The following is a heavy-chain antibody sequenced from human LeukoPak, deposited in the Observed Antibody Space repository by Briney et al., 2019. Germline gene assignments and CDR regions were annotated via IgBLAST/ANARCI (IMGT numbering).Heavy chain of an antibody. V-gene: IGHV3-48*04. Sequence: GSLRLSCAASGFTFSSYSMNWVRQAPGKGLEWVSYISSSSSTIYYADSVKGRFTISRDNAKNSLYLQMNSLRAEDTAVYYCARSDFWSGYYDDYWGQGTLVTVSS. CDR3: ARSDFWSGYYDDY. CDR2: ISSSSSTI. CDR1: GFTFSSYS. J-gene: IGHJ4*02. D-gene: IGHD3-3*01.